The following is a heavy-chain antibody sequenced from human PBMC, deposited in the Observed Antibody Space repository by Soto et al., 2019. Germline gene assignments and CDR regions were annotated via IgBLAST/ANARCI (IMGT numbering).Heavy chain of an antibody. CDR3: AKGPLLYYDSSGYYVY. J-gene: IGHJ4*02. CDR1: GFTFSSYA. V-gene: IGHV3-23*01. CDR2: ISGSGGST. D-gene: IGHD3-22*01. Sequence: PGGSLRLSCAASGFTFSSYAMSWVRQAPGKGLEWVSAISGSGGSTYYADSVKGRFTISRDNSKNTLYLQMNSLRAEDTAVYYCAKGPLLYYDSSGYYVYWGQGTLVTVSS.